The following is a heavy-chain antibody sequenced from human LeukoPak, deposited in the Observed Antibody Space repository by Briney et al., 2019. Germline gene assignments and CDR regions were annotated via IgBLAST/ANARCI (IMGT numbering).Heavy chain of an antibody. CDR1: GYTFTSYA. Sequence: ASVKVSCKASGYTFTSYAMHWVRQAPGQRLEWMGWINAGNGNTKYSQKFQGRVTITRDTSASTAYMELSSLRSEDTAVYYCHSPGPYYYDSSGYSIPSDYYYGMDVWGQGTTVTVSS. CDR2: INAGNGNT. CDR3: HSPGPYYYDSSGYSIPSDYYYGMDV. J-gene: IGHJ6*02. V-gene: IGHV1-3*01. D-gene: IGHD3-22*01.